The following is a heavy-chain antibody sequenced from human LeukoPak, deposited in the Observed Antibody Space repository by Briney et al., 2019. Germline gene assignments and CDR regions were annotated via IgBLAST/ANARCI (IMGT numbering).Heavy chain of an antibody. CDR2: IYSGGST. V-gene: IGHV3-66*01. CDR3: ARDGRQIVVVPAAMSVGWFDP. CDR1: GFTFSSYA. J-gene: IGHJ5*02. Sequence: GGSLRLSCAASGFTFSSYAMSWVRQAPGKGLEWLSVIYSGGSTYYADSVKGRFTISRDNSKNTLYLQMNSLRAEDTAVYYCARDGRQIVVVPAAMSVGWFDPWGQGTLVTVSS. D-gene: IGHD2-2*01.